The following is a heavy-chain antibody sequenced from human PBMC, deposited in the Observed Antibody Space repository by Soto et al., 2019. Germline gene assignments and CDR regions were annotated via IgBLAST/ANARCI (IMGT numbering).Heavy chain of an antibody. V-gene: IGHV1-69*10. CDR1: GGTFSSYA. CDR3: ARSLPADYYDSSGYYFDY. D-gene: IGHD3-22*01. J-gene: IGHJ4*02. CDR2: IIPIFGIA. Sequence: ASVKVSCKASGGTFSSYAISWVRQAPGQGLEWMGGIIPIFGIANYAQKFQGRVTITADKSTSTAYMELSSLRSEDTAVYYCARSLPADYYDSSGYYFDYWGQGTLVTVSS.